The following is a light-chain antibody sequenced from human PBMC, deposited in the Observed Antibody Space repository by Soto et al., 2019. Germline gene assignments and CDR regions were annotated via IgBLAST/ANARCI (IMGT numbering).Light chain of an antibody. Sequence: QSVLTQPPSASGTPGQRVTISCSGSSSNIGSNTVNWYQQLPGTAPKLLIYRNNQRPSGVPDRFSDSKSGTSASLAISGLQSKDEADYYCAAWDDSLNGPVFGGGTKLTVL. CDR3: AAWDDSLNGPV. V-gene: IGLV1-44*01. J-gene: IGLJ3*02. CDR2: RNN. CDR1: SSNIGSNT.